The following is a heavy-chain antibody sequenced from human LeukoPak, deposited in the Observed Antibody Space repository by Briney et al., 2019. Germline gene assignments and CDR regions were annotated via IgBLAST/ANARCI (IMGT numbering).Heavy chain of an antibody. CDR1: GFTFSSYA. D-gene: IGHD3-10*01. Sequence: PGGSLRLSCAASGFTFSSYAMSWVRQAPGKGLEWGSAISGSGGSTYYADSVKGRFTISRDNSNNTLYLQMNSLRAEDTAVYYCAKDKMVRGVIMGLFDYWGQGTLVTVSS. CDR3: AKDKMVRGVIMGLFDY. J-gene: IGHJ4*02. V-gene: IGHV3-23*01. CDR2: ISGSGGST.